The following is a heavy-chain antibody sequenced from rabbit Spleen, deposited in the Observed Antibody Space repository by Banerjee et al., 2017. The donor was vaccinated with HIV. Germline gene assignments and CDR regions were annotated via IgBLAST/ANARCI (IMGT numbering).Heavy chain of an antibody. J-gene: IGHJ3*01. Sequence: GKGLEWIACINTGDKKSYYASWAKGRFTISKTSSTTVTLQMTSLTAADTATYFCASSGAGSSYAFGLWGQGTLVT. CDR2: INTGDKKS. CDR3: ASSGAGSSYAFGL. V-gene: IGHV1S40*01. D-gene: IGHD8-1*01.